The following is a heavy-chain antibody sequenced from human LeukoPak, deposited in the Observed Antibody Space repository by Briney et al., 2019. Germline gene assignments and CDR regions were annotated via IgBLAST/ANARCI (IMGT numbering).Heavy chain of an antibody. CDR1: GFTFSSYG. Sequence: GGSLRLSCAASGFTFSSYGMHWVRQAPGKGLEWVAFIRYDGSNKYYADSVKGRFTISRDNSKNTLYLQMNSLRAEDTAVYYCARANSSSWPLYYYYYYMDVWGKGTTVTVSS. V-gene: IGHV3-30*02. D-gene: IGHD6-13*01. CDR3: ARANSSSWPLYYYYYYMDV. CDR2: IRYDGSNK. J-gene: IGHJ6*03.